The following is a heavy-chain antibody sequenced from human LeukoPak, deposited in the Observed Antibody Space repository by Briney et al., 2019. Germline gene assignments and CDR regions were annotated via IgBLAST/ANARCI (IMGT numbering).Heavy chain of an antibody. V-gene: IGHV1-2*02. CDR2: INPNSGGT. Sequence: ASVKVSCKASGYTFTGYYMHWVRQAPGQGLEWMGWINPNSGGTNYAQKFQGRVTTTRDTSISTAYMELSRLRSDDTAVYYCARAPVVAATPYYFDYWGQGTLVTVSS. CDR3: ARAPVVAATPYYFDY. J-gene: IGHJ4*02. CDR1: GYTFTGYY. D-gene: IGHD2-15*01.